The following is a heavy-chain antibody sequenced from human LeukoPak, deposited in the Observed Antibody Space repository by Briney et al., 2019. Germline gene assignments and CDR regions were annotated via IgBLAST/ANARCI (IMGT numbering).Heavy chain of an antibody. J-gene: IGHJ4*02. D-gene: IGHD1-14*01. CDR2: ISSGSRPI. CDR3: ARTHGTLTGTGCDY. V-gene: IGHV3-21*01. Sequence: GGSLRLSCAASGFTFSSYTMNWVSQAPGKGLEWVSSISSGSRPIFYADSVRGRFNTYKDNAKNSLFLQKNSLRAEDTAVYYCARTHGTLTGTGCDYWGQGTLVTVS. CDR1: GFTFSSYT.